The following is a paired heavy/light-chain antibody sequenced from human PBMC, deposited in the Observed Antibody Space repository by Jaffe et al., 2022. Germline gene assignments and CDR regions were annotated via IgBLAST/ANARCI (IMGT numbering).Heavy chain of an antibody. J-gene: IGHJ6*03. CDR2: IYYGGGT. V-gene: IGHV4-61*01. Sequence: QVQLQESGPGLVKPSETLSLTCTVSGGSVSSGTYYWSWIRQPPGKGLEWIGYIYYGGGTNYSPSLKSRVTISVDTSKNQFSLKLSSVTAADTAVYYCARVPHPEWENYYSMGVWGKGTTVTVSS. CDR3: ARVPHPEWENYYSMGV. D-gene: IGHD1-26*01. CDR1: GGSVSSGTYY.
Light chain of an antibody. CDR3: QQYYSTPLT. Sequence: DIVMTQSPDSLAVSLGETATINCKSSQSVFYSSNNKNYLAWYQQKPGQPPKLLIYWASTRESGVPDRFSGSGSGTDFTLTISSLQAEDVAVYYCQQYYSTPLTFGGGTKVEIK. V-gene: IGKV4-1*01. CDR2: WAS. J-gene: IGKJ4*01. CDR1: QSVFYSSNNKNY.